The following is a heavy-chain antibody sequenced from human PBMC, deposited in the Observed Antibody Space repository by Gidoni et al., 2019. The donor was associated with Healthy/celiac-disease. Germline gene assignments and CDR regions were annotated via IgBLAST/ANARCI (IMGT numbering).Heavy chain of an antibody. D-gene: IGHD4-17*01. CDR1: VYTFTSYY. Sequence: QVQLVQSGAEVKKPGASVKVSCKASVYTFTSYYMHWVRQAPGQGLEWMGIINPSGGSTSYAQKFQGRVTMTRDTSTSTVYMELSSLRSEDTAVYYCARDYGDYVVDYWGQGTLVTVSS. CDR3: ARDYGDYVVDY. V-gene: IGHV1-46*01. J-gene: IGHJ4*02. CDR2: INPSGGST.